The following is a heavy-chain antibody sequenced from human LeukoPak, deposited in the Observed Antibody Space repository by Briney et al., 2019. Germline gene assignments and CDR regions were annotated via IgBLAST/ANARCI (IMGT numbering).Heavy chain of an antibody. V-gene: IGHV3-30-3*01. CDR2: ISYDGSNK. D-gene: IGHD3-10*01. J-gene: IGHJ4*02. CDR3: ASSGP. CDR1: GFTFSSYA. Sequence: PGRSLRLSCAASGFTFSSYAMHWVRQAPGKGLEWEAVISYDGSNKYYADSVKGRFTISRDNSKNTLYLQMNSLRAEDTAVYYCASSGPWGQGTLVTVSS.